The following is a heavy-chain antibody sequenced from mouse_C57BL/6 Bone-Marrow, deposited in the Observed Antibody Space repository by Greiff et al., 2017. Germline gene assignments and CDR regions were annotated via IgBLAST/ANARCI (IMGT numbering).Heavy chain of an antibody. J-gene: IGHJ1*03. CDR3: ARTLCKCWYFGV. Sequence: EVKLMASGGGLVKPGGSLKLSCAASGFTFSDYGLHWVRPAPETGLEWVAYISSGSSTIYSADTVKGRFTISSDNAKNTLFLQMTNLMSEDTAMYFCARTLCKCWYFGVCGTGTTVTVSS. D-gene: IGHD1-3*01. V-gene: IGHV5-17*01. CDR2: ISSGSSTI. CDR1: GFTFSDYG.